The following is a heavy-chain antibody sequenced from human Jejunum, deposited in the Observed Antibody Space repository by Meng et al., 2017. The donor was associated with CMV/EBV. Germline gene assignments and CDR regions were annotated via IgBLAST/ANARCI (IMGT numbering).Heavy chain of an antibody. CDR2: INPNGGGT. J-gene: IGHJ4*02. Sequence: YTFTGNYIHGVRQAPGQGLEWMGWINPNGGGTNYAQKFQGRVTMTRDTSINTVYMNLSSLRSDDTAVYYCARLPAMATIYYFFDYWGQGTLVTVSS. V-gene: IGHV1-2*02. D-gene: IGHD5-24*01. CDR3: ARLPAMATIYYFFDY. CDR1: YTFTGNY.